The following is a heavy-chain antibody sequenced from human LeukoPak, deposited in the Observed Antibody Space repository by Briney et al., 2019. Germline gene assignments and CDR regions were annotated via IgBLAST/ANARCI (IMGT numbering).Heavy chain of an antibody. CDR2: ISGSGVAT. CDR3: AKDWGYSSSQGNYFDY. Sequence: GGSLRLFCAASGFTFSSYAVSWVRQAPGEGLEWVSSISGSGVATYSADSVKGRFTISRDNSKNTLYLQMSSLRAEDTAVYYCAKDWGYSSSQGNYFDYWGQGTLVTVSS. CDR1: GFTFSSYA. D-gene: IGHD6-13*01. V-gene: IGHV3-23*01. J-gene: IGHJ4*02.